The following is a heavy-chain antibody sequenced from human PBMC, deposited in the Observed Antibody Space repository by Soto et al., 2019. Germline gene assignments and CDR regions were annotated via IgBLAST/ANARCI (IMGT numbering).Heavy chain of an antibody. D-gene: IGHD4-17*01. CDR1: VGSVTNSSYY. CDR3: VSQRTTVPTQAYFDY. Sequence: ETLSLTCTVSVGSVTNSSYYWGWILQSPGKGLEWIGSVYYRGRSYSKSSVKSRVTISVDTSKNRFSLSLNSVTASDTAVYFCVSQRTTVPTQAYFDYWGPGALVTVSS. V-gene: IGHV4-39*01. CDR2: VYYRGRS. J-gene: IGHJ4*02.